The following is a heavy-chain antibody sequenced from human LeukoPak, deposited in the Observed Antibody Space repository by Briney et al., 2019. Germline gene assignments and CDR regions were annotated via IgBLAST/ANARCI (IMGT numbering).Heavy chain of an antibody. V-gene: IGHV3-64*01. Sequence: GGSLRLSCAASGFTFSNYAMHWVRQAPGKGLEYVSAISRNGDNTYYANSVTGRFTISRDNSKNTLYLQMNSLRAEDTAMYYCARGFRYSTGWYNFDSWGQGTLVTVSS. D-gene: IGHD6-19*01. CDR3: ARGFRYSTGWYNFDS. CDR2: ISRNGDNT. CDR1: GFTFSNYA. J-gene: IGHJ4*02.